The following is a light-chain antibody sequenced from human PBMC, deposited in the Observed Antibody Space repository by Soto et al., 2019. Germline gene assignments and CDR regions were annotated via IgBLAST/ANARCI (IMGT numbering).Light chain of an antibody. Sequence: DIQMTQSPSSLSVSVGDRVTISCRARQGIANYLAWYQQKPGKVPELLIYAASTLHSGVPSRVSGSGSVTDLTRTISSLQPDDVASYYCQKYCSALWPFGQGTQGEIK. CDR2: AAS. J-gene: IGKJ1*01. CDR3: QKYCSALWP. CDR1: QGIANY. V-gene: IGKV1-27*01.